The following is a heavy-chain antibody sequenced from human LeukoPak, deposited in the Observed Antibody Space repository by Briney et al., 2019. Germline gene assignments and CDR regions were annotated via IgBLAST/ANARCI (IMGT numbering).Heavy chain of an antibody. CDR1: RFTFSSYS. CDR3: ARDRGIQLWADY. Sequence: PGGSLRLSCAASRFTFSSYSMNWVRQAPGKGLEWVAVISYDGSNKYYADSVKGRFTISRDNSKNTLYLQMNSLRAEDTAVYYCARDRGIQLWADYWGQGTLVTVSS. D-gene: IGHD5-18*01. CDR2: ISYDGSNK. J-gene: IGHJ4*02. V-gene: IGHV3-30*03.